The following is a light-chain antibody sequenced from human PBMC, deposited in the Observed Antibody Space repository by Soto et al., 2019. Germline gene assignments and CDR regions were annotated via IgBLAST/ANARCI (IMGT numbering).Light chain of an antibody. CDR1: NLGDKS. J-gene: IGLJ1*01. Sequence: ELTEAPSVSLAPGQTARITWGGNNLGDKSGHWYQHKPGQAPVRVVYDHICRPSATPERFSGSHSVNTATLTINRVEDGDEADYYCQVWDSSSDHYVFGTGTKVTVL. V-gene: IGLV3-21*02. CDR2: DHI. CDR3: QVWDSSSDHYV.